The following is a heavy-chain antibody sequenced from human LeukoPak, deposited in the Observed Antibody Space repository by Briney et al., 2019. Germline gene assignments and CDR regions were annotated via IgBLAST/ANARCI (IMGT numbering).Heavy chain of an antibody. CDR1: GGTFSSYA. CDR3: ARDREMATNFPNWFDP. CDR2: IIPIFGTA. D-gene: IGHD5-24*01. V-gene: IGHV1-69*13. Sequence: SVKVSCKASGGTFSSYAISWVRQAPGQGLEWMGGIIPIFGTANYAQKFQGRVTITADESTSTTYMELSSLRSEDTAVYYCARDREMATNFPNWFDPWGQGTLVTVSS. J-gene: IGHJ5*02.